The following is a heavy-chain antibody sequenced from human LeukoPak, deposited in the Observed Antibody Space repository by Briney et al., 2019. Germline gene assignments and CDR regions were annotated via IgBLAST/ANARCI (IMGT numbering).Heavy chain of an antibody. CDR1: DGSINSDF. J-gene: IGHJ4*02. D-gene: IGHD6-19*01. Sequence: PSETLSLTCTASDGSINSDFWTWVRQPPGKGLEWIGYMRCSGRTSYNPSLMSRVSISIDASKNLCSLKLRSVTTADTAIYYCARIPDVSGWPFDYWGQGTLVTVSS. V-gene: IGHV4-59*01. CDR3: ARIPDVSGWPFDY. CDR2: MRCSGRT.